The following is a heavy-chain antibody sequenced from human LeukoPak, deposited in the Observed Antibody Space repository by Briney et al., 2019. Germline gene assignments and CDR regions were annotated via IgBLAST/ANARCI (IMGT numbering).Heavy chain of an antibody. Sequence: GGSLRLSCVPSGFTFSSFGMHCVRQAPGKGLEWVALIWYDGSNTYYADSVKGRFTISRDDSKNKVYLQMNSLRAEDTALYYSAGGFLDFDSWGQGTLVIVSS. V-gene: IGHV3-33*01. CDR1: GFTFSSFG. CDR3: AGGFLDFDS. CDR2: IWYDGSNT. D-gene: IGHD3-3*01. J-gene: IGHJ4*02.